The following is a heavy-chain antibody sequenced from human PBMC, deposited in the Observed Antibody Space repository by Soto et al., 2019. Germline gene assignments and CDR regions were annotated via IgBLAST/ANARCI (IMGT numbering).Heavy chain of an antibody. D-gene: IGHD3-10*01. CDR1: GFTVSSNY. Sequence: GGSLRLSCAASGFTVSSNYMSWVRQAPGKGLEWVSAIYSGGSTYYADSVKGRFTISRHNSKNTLYLQMNSLRAEDTAVYYCARGTMVRGVRDDAFDIWGQGTMVTVSS. J-gene: IGHJ3*02. CDR3: ARGTMVRGVRDDAFDI. V-gene: IGHV3-53*04. CDR2: IYSGGST.